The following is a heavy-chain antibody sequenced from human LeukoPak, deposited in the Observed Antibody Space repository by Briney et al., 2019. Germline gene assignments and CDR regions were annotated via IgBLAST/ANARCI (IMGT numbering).Heavy chain of an antibody. J-gene: IGHJ4*02. V-gene: IGHV3-23*01. Sequence: GGSLRLSCAASGFTFSSYSMNWVRQAPGKGLEWVSAISGSGGSTYYADSVKGRFTISRDNSKNTLYLQMNSLRAEDTAVYYCAKATYYYDSSGYVDYWGQGTLVTVSS. CDR2: ISGSGGST. CDR3: AKATYYYDSSGYVDY. D-gene: IGHD3-22*01. CDR1: GFTFSSYS.